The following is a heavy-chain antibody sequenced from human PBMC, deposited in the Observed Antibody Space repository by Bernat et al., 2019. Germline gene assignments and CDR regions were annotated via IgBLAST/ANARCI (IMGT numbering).Heavy chain of an antibody. V-gene: IGHV3-72*01. CDR3: TRVKGYGPDY. Sequence: EVQLVESGGGLVQPGGSLRLSCEASGFSFSDHYMDWVRQAPGKGLEWFGRIRNKANSYTTEYAASVKGRFTISRDDSKNSLFLQMNSLKTADTAVYYCTRVKGYGPDYWGQGTLVTVSS. CDR1: GFSFSDHY. CDR2: IRNKANSYTT. D-gene: IGHD6-13*01. J-gene: IGHJ4*02.